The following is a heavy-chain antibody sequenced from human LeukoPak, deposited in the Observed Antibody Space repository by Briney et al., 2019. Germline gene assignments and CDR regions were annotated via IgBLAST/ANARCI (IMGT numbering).Heavy chain of an antibody. CDR2: VYYSGTT. V-gene: IGHV4-59*11. CDR3: ARDYGGSTTYFDY. CDR1: GGSISDHY. J-gene: IGHJ4*02. Sequence: SETLSLTCTVSGGSISDHYWTWLRQPPGKGLEWIGYVYYSGTTNYNPSLKSRVTISVDTSKNQFSLKLTSVTAADTAMYFCARDYGGSTTYFDYWGQGTLVTVSS. D-gene: IGHD1-1*01.